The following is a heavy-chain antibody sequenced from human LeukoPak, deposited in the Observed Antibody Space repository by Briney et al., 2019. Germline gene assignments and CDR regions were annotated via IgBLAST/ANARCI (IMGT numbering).Heavy chain of an antibody. D-gene: IGHD3-10*01. V-gene: IGHV4-34*01. CDR3: ARRVRGVIISFYYYNGMDV. Sequence: SETLSLTCAVYGGSFSDYYWTWIRQSPGKGLEWIGEINHSGATDYNPSLKSRVTISVDTTKNQFSLKVRSVTAADTAVYYCARRVRGVIISFYYYNGMDVWGQGTTVTVSS. CDR2: INHSGAT. CDR1: GGSFSDYY. J-gene: IGHJ6*02.